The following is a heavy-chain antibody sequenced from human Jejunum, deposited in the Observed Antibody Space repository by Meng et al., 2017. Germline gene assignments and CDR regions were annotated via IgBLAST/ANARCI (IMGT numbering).Heavy chain of an antibody. V-gene: IGHV4-34*01. CDR2: FHPSGST. J-gene: IGHJ4*02. CDR1: GGSFSGFY. Sequence: QVQRQQLGAGLLQPSYTIALRCAVGGGSFSGFYLSWIRQPPGKGLEWSGEFHPSGSTDYNPSLKIPLTISLDTFKNQFSLSLNSATAADKCIYYCTRGTARSTSVDSWGQGTLVTVSS. CDR3: TRGTARSTSVDS.